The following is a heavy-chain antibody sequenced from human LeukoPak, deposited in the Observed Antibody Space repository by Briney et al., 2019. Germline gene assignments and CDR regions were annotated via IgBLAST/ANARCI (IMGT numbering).Heavy chain of an antibody. J-gene: IGHJ4*02. CDR2: ISATGGST. CDR1: GFTFSTYA. CDR3: ANRPLDY. Sequence: GGSLRLSCAASGFTFSTYAMSWVRQAPGKGLEWVSAISATGGSTYYADSVKGRFTISRDNSKNTLYLQINTLRAEDTAVYYCANRPLDYWGQGTLVTVSS. V-gene: IGHV3-23*01.